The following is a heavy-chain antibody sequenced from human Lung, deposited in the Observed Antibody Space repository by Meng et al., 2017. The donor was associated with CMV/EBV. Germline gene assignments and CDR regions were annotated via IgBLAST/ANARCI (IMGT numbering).Heavy chain of an antibody. CDR2: IPYDRSNK. V-gene: IGHV3-30*02. Sequence: SCAASGFTFSSFSSYAMHWVRQAPGKGLEWVASIPYDRSNKYYTDSVKGRFTISRDNSKNALYLHMNSLRTEDTAVYYCAKVKVTAALLDSFDIWGQGXMVTVSS. CDR3: AKVKVTAALLDSFDI. D-gene: IGHD2-2*01. CDR1: GFTFSSFSSYA. J-gene: IGHJ3*02.